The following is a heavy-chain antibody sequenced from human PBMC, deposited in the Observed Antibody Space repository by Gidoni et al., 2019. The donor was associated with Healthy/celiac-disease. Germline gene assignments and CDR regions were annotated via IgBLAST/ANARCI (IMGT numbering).Heavy chain of an antibody. Sequence: EVQLVESGGGLVKPGGSLRLSCAASGFTFSSYSMNWVRQAPGKGLEWVSSIISSSSYIYYADSVKGRFTISRDNAKNSLYLQMNSLRAEDTAVYYCARLGGDIVVVSDYGDRNYYYYYMDVWGKGTTVTVSS. D-gene: IGHD2-2*01. J-gene: IGHJ6*03. CDR2: IISSSSYI. CDR1: GFTFSSYS. V-gene: IGHV3-21*01. CDR3: ARLGGDIVVVSDYGDRNYYYYYMDV.